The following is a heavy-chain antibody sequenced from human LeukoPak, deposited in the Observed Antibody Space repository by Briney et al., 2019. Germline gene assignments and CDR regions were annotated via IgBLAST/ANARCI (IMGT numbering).Heavy chain of an antibody. V-gene: IGHV4-34*01. J-gene: IGHJ4*02. D-gene: IGHD1-26*01. Sequence: SDTLSLTCTVYGGSFRRYYWSGIRQPPGKGLEWSGEINHSGSTNYNPSLMSRVTISVDTSKNQFSLQLSSVTAAETAVHYCARWEGARYYDFDYWGQGNLVTVSS. CDR1: GGSFRRYY. CDR2: INHSGST. CDR3: ARWEGARYYDFDY.